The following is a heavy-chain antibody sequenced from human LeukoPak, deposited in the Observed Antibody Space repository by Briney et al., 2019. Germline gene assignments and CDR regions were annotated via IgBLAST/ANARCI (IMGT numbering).Heavy chain of an antibody. CDR1: GYTFTNYG. CDR2: ISTYDHET. V-gene: IGHV1-18*01. Sequence: GASVKVSCKASGYTFTNYGISWVPQAPGQGLEWMAWISTYDHETNYAQKFRGRVTMTTDTSTSTAYMELRSLGSDETAVYYCVRDYFCSGGTCDDCFDPWGQGTLVTVSS. CDR3: VRDYFCSGGTCDDCFDP. J-gene: IGHJ5*02. D-gene: IGHD2-15*01.